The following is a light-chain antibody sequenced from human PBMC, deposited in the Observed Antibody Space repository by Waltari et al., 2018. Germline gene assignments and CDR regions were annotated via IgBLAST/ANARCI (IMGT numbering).Light chain of an antibody. CDR3: QQLNSYPLT. CDR2: AAS. Sequence: DIQLTQSPSFLSASVGDRVTITCRASQGIRNYLAWYQQRPGKAPKLLIKAASTLGSGVPSRFSGSGSGTEFTLTITSLQPEDFATYYCQQLNSYPLTFGQGTKVEIK. J-gene: IGKJ1*01. V-gene: IGKV1-9*01. CDR1: QGIRNY.